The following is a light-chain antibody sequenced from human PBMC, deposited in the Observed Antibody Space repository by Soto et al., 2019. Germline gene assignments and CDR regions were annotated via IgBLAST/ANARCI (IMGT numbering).Light chain of an antibody. CDR3: SSCASSSTALV. Sequence: QSALTQPASVSGSPEQSITISCTGSSSDVGGYKDVSWYQQLPGSAPKLIISEVSHRPSGVSDRFTGSKSGTTASLTISGLQTEDEGDYYCSSCASSSTALVFGRGTKLTVL. J-gene: IGLJ2*01. V-gene: IGLV2-14*01. CDR2: EVS. CDR1: SSDVGGYKD.